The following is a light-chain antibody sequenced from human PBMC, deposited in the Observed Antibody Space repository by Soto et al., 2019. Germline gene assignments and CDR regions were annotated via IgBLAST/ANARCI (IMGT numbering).Light chain of an antibody. CDR1: SSDVGGYNY. CDR3: TSYRSSTTPNYV. J-gene: IGLJ1*01. Sequence: QSVLTQPASVSGSPGQSITISCTGTSSDVGGYNYVSWYQQHPGKAPKLMIYEVSSRPSGVSNRFSGSKSGNTASLTISGLQAEDEADYYCTSYRSSTTPNYVFGTGTKVTVL. CDR2: EVS. V-gene: IGLV2-14*01.